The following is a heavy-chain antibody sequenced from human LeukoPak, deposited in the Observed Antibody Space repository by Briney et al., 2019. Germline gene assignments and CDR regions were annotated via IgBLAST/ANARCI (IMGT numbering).Heavy chain of an antibody. CDR1: GGTFSSYA. Sequence: ASVEVSCKASGGTFSSYAISWVRQAPGQGLEWMGGIIPIFGTANYAQKFQGRVTITTDESTSTAYMELSSLRSEDTAVYYCARSGIYSNYPSDYWGQGTLVTVSS. D-gene: IGHD4-11*01. CDR3: ARSGIYSNYPSDY. J-gene: IGHJ4*02. V-gene: IGHV1-69*05. CDR2: IIPIFGTA.